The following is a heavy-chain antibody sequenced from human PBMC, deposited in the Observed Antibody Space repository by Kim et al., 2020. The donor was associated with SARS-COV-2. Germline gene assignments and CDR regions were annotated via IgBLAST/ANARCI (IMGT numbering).Heavy chain of an antibody. V-gene: IGHV3-53*01. CDR3: VTSTVAQRFWYFDL. Sequence: GGSLRLFCAASGFSVNLIYMNWVRQAPGKGLEWVAVMYIGGGTYYADSVKGRFTISRDISKNTLNLQMNSLRVEDTAIYYCVTSTVAQRFWYFDLWGRGT. J-gene: IGHJ2*01. CDR2: MYIGGGT. CDR1: GFSVNLIY. D-gene: IGHD4-17*01.